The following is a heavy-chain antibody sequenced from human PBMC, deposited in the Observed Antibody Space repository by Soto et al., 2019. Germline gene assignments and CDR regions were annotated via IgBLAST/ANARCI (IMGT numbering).Heavy chain of an antibody. D-gene: IGHD3-10*01. V-gene: IGHV4-30-2*01. CDR3: ARLLWFGEFTNWFDP. J-gene: IGHJ5*02. CDR2: IYHSGST. Sequence: SETLSLTCAVSGGSISSGGYSWSWIRQPPGKGLEWIGYIYHSGSTYYNPSLKSRVTISVDRSKNQFSLKLSSVTAADTAVYYCARLLWFGEFTNWFDPWGQGTLVTVSS. CDR1: GGSISSGGYS.